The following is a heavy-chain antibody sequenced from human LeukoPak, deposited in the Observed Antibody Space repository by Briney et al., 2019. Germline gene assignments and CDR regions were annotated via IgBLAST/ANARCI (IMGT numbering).Heavy chain of an antibody. CDR3: ATKIDYYDNSGNSR. CDR1: GYTFTSYG. Sequence: ASVKVYCKASGYTFTSYGISWVRQAPGQGLEWMGWISAYNDNTNYAQKLQGRVTMTTDTSTSTAYMELRSLRSDDTAVYYCATKIDYYDNSGNSRWGQGTLVTVSS. J-gene: IGHJ4*02. D-gene: IGHD3-22*01. V-gene: IGHV1-18*01. CDR2: ISAYNDNT.